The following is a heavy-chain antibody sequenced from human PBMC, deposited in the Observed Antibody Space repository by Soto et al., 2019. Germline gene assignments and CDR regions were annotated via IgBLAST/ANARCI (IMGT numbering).Heavy chain of an antibody. J-gene: IGHJ4*02. V-gene: IGHV3-30*18. CDR2: ISYDSSNK. CDR3: AKLVIGYCSGNTCDDY. CDR1: GFTFSYG. Sequence: VQLLESGGGLIQPGGSLRLSCAASGFTFSYGIHWLRQAPGKGLEWVAYISYDSSNKFYGDSVKGRFTISRANSKNTQFRQMNSLRAEDTAVYYCAKLVIGYCSGNTCDDYWGQGTLVAVSS. D-gene: IGHD2-15*01.